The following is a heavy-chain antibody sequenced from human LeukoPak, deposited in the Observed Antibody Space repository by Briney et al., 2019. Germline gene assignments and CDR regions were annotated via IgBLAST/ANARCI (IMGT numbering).Heavy chain of an antibody. Sequence: GRSLRLSCAASGFTFSSYAMHWVRQAPGKGLEWVAVISYDGSNKYYADSVKGRFTISRDNSKNTLYLQMNSLRAEDTAVYYCARDRRYYDSSGYYGGSYFDYWGQGTLDTVSS. CDR2: ISYDGSNK. CDR3: ARDRRYYDSSGYYGGSYFDY. J-gene: IGHJ4*02. D-gene: IGHD3-22*01. V-gene: IGHV3-30*01. CDR1: GFTFSSYA.